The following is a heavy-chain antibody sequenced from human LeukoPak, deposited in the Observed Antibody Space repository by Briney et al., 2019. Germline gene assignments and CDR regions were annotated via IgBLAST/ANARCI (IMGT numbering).Heavy chain of an antibody. CDR3: ARDMGSGWSDAFDM. CDR2: IKQDGSEK. D-gene: IGHD6-19*01. Sequence: GGSLRLSCAASGFTFSSYWMSWVRQAPGKGLEWVANIKQDGSEKYCVDSVKGRFTISRDNAKNSLDLQMNSLRAEDTAVYYCARDMGSGWSDAFDMWGQGTMVTVSS. CDR1: GFTFSSYW. J-gene: IGHJ3*02. V-gene: IGHV3-7*01.